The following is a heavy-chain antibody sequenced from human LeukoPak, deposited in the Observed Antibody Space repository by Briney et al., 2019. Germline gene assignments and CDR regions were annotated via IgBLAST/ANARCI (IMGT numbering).Heavy chain of an antibody. V-gene: IGHV3-30*18. D-gene: IGHD5-12*01. CDR2: ISYDGSNK. Sequence: PGRSLRLSCAASGFTFSSYGMHWVRQAPGKGLEWVAVISYDGSNKYYADSVKGRFTISRDNSKNTLYLQMNSLRAEDTAVYYCAKDGHIVATSYFAYWGQGTLVTVSS. CDR1: GFTFSSYG. J-gene: IGHJ4*02. CDR3: AKDGHIVATSYFAY.